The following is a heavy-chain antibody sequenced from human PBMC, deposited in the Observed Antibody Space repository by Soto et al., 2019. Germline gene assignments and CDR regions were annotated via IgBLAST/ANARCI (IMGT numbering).Heavy chain of an antibody. CDR3: ARVGGINWFDP. CDR1: GDSITSGGYY. Sequence: SETLSLTCNVSGDSITSGGYYWSWIRQQPGKGLEWIGYVYHSGSTYYNPSLKSRVTISVDTSKNQFSLKLSSVTAADTAVYYCARVGGINWFDPWGQGTLVTVSS. CDR2: VYHSGST. D-gene: IGHD1-20*01. J-gene: IGHJ5*02. V-gene: IGHV4-31*03.